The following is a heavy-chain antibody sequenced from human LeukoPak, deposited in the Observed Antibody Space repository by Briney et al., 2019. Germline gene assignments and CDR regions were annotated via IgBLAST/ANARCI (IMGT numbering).Heavy chain of an antibody. J-gene: IGHJ4*02. Sequence: GGSLRLSCAASGFTFSSYGMSWVRQAPGKGLEWVANIKYDASEKIYVDSVKGRFTISRDNAQNSLYLQMNSLRAEDTAVYYCAREPIRGVFYFDSWGQGTLVTVSS. CDR1: GFTFSSYG. CDR2: IKYDASEK. V-gene: IGHV3-7*03. CDR3: AREPIRGVFYFDS. D-gene: IGHD3-10*01.